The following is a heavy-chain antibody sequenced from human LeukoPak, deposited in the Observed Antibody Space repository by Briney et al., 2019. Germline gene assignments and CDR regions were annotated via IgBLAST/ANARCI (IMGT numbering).Heavy chain of an antibody. CDR2: ISGSGGST. J-gene: IGHJ4*02. V-gene: IGHV3-23*01. Sequence: SGGSLRLSCAASGFTFSSYAMSWVRQAPGQGLEWVSAISGSGGSTYYADSVKGRLTIYRDNSKNTLYLQMNSLRAEDTAVYYCAKRGGHDFWSGYSFDYWGQGTLVTVSS. CDR1: GFTFSSYA. D-gene: IGHD3-3*01. CDR3: AKRGGHDFWSGYSFDY.